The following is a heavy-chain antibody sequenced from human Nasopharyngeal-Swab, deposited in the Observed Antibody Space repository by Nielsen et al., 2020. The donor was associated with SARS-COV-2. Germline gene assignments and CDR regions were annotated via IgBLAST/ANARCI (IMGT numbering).Heavy chain of an antibody. Sequence: WIRQPPGKGLEWIGSIYYSGSTYYNPSLKSRVTISVDTSKNQFSLKLSSVTAADTAVYYCARLKGDSGYSYGYYLRNWFDPWGQGTLVTVSP. J-gene: IGHJ5*02. CDR2: IYYSGST. V-gene: IGHV4-39*01. CDR3: ARLKGDSGYSYGYYLRNWFDP. D-gene: IGHD5-18*01.